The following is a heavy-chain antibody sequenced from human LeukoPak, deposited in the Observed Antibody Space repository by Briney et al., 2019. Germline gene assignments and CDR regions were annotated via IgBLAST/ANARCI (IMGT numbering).Heavy chain of an antibody. CDR3: VRPEYSDSPAPDY. D-gene: IGHD2/OR15-2a*01. J-gene: IGHJ4*01. CDR1: GYSFTSYW. V-gene: IGHV5-51*01. Sequence: GESLKISCKGSGYSFTSYWIGWVRQMPGKGLEWMGIIYPGDSDTRYSPSFQGQVTISVDKSISTAYLQWSSLKASDTAIYYCVRPEYSDSPAPDYWGHGTLVTVSS. CDR2: IYPGDSDT.